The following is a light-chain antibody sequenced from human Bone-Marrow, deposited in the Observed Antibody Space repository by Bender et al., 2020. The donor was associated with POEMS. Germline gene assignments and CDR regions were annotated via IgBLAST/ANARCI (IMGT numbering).Light chain of an antibody. J-gene: IGLJ1*01. Sequence: QSALTQPASVSGSPGQSITISCTGTSSDIGSYDLVSWYQQYPGTAPKFIIYEVKKRPSGVSNRFSGSKSGNTASLTISGLQAEDEAEYFCCSYAGSLYVFGGGTKVTVL. CDR2: EVK. CDR3: CSYAGSLYV. V-gene: IGLV2-23*02. CDR1: SSDIGSYDL.